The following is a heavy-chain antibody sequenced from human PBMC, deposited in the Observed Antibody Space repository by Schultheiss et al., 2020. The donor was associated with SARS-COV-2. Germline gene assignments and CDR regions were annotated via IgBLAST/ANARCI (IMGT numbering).Heavy chain of an antibody. D-gene: IGHD7-27*01. J-gene: IGHJ4*02. CDR3: TTDLGRN. V-gene: IGHV3-53*01. Sequence: GSLRLSCAASGFTVSSNYMSWVRQAPGKGLEWVSVIYSGGSTYYADSVKGRFTISRHNSKNTLYLQMNSLKTEDTAVYYCTTDLGRNWGQGTLVTVSS. CDR2: IYSGGST. CDR1: GFTVSSNY.